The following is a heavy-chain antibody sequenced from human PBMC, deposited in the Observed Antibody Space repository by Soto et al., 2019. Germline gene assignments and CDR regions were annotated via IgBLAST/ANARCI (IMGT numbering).Heavy chain of an antibody. CDR1: GLPFIDAW. J-gene: IGHJ4*02. V-gene: IGHV3-15*01. CDR3: STALRRDSALGAY. Sequence: VGSLRLSCAASGLPFIDAWLSWVRPAPGKGLQWIGRTRSNADGGTADLAAPVIGRFSTSRDDSTDTLYLQLNTLQLDDTAFYCCSTALRRDSALGAYWGQGTLVTVSS. D-gene: IGHD3-16*01. CDR2: TRSNADGGTA.